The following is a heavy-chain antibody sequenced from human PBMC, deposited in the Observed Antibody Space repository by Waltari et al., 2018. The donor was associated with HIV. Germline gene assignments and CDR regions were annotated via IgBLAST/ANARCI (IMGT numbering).Heavy chain of an antibody. Sequence: EVQLVESGGGLVQPGGSLRLSCAASGSTFGNSWMSWVRQAPGKGLEWVANIKQDGSEKYYVDSVKGRFTISRDNDKNSVDLQMNSLRAEDTAVYYCARDGGRRGPFGYWGQGTLVTVSS. V-gene: IGHV3-7*01. CDR3: ARDGGRRGPFGY. J-gene: IGHJ4*02. D-gene: IGHD3-3*01. CDR1: GSTFGNSW. CDR2: IKQDGSEK.